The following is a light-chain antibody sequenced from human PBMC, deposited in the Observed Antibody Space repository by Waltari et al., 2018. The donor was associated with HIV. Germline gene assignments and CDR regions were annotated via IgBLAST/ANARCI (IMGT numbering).Light chain of an antibody. CDR1: QDISGY. V-gene: IGKV1-8*01. J-gene: IGKJ2*01. CDR2: GTS. Sequence: AIRMTQSPSSLSASTGGRVTITCRASQDISGYLAWYQQKPGTVPTLLMFGTSTLQSGVPSRFSGSGSATVFTLTISCLQSEDFATYYCQQYFSFPYTFGQGTKLEL. CDR3: QQYFSFPYT.